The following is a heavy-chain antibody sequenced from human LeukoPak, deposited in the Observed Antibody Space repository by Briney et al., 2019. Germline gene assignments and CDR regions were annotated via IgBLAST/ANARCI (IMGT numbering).Heavy chain of an antibody. J-gene: IGHJ4*02. CDR2: ISGGSGYI. V-gene: IGHV3-21*01. Sequence: GGSLRLSCAASGFTFSGYSMNWVRQAPGKVLEWVSSISGGSGYIYHADSRKGRFVISRDNTKNSLYLQMTSLRADDTAVYYCARAGRFIDYWGQGALVTVSS. CDR1: GFTFSGYS. CDR3: ARAGRFIDY. D-gene: IGHD3-10*01.